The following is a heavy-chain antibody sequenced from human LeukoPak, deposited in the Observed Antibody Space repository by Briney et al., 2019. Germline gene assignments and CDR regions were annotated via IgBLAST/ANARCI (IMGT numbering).Heavy chain of an antibody. Sequence: SETLSPTCTVSGGSISSYYWNWIRQPPGKGLEWIGYIYYSGSTNYNPSLKSRVTISVDTSKNQFSLKLSSVTAADTAEYYCARGADSSGYYSIFYFDYWGQGTLVTVSS. CDR1: GGSISSYY. V-gene: IGHV4-59*01. D-gene: IGHD3-22*01. CDR2: IYYSGST. CDR3: ARGADSSGYYSIFYFDY. J-gene: IGHJ4*02.